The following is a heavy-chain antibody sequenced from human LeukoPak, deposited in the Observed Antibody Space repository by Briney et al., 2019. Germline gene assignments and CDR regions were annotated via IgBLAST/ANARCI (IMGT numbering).Heavy chain of an antibody. CDR2: IYYSGGT. D-gene: IGHD5-18*01. V-gene: IGHV4-59*01. J-gene: IGHJ1*01. CDR1: GGSISRYY. CDR3: ARDLGYSYGYE. Sequence: PSETLSLTCTVSGGSISRYYWSWIRQPPGKGLEWIGYIYYSGGTNYNPSLKSRVTISVDTSKNQFSLKLSSVTAADTAVYYCARDLGYSYGYEWGQGTLVTVSS.